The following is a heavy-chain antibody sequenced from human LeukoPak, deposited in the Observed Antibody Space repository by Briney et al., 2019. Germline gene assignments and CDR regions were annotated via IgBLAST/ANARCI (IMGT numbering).Heavy chain of an antibody. CDR3: ARATPGWWELQR. CDR2: INSAGSST. CDR1: GFTFSTDW. Sequence: PGGSLTLSCAASGFTFSTDWMHWVRQAPGKGLVWVSRINSAGSSTNYADSVKGRFTISRDNAKNTLYLQMNSLRAEDTAVYYCARATPGWWELQRWGQGTLVTVSS. V-gene: IGHV3-74*01. D-gene: IGHD1-26*01. J-gene: IGHJ4*02.